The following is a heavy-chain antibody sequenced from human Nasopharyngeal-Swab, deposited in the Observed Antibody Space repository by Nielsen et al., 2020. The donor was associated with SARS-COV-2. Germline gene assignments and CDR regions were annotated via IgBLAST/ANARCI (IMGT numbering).Heavy chain of an antibody. CDR2: FDPEDGET. CDR3: ATADPAGSPSVWFDY. D-gene: IGHD1-14*01. CDR1: GYTLTELS. V-gene: IGHV1-24*01. Sequence: ASAKVSCKVSGYTLTELSMHWVRQAPGKGLEWMGGFDPEDGETIYAQKFQGRVTMTEDTSTDTAYMELSSLRSEDTAVYYCATADPAGSPSVWFDYWGQGTLVTVSS. J-gene: IGHJ4*02.